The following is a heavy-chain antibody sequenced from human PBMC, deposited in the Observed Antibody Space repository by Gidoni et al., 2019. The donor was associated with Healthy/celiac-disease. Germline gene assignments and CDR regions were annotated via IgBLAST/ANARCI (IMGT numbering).Heavy chain of an antibody. CDR2: IYPGDSDT. CDR1: GYSFTSYW. CDR3: ARHNHHYYGSGSYLDY. V-gene: IGHV5-51*01. D-gene: IGHD3-10*01. Sequence: EVQLVQSGAEVKKPGESLKISCKGSGYSFTSYWIGWVRQMPGKGLEWLVIIYPGDSDTRYSPSFQGQVTIAADKSSSTAYLQWSSLKASDTAMYYCARHNHHYYGSGSYLDYWGQGTLITVSS. J-gene: IGHJ4*02.